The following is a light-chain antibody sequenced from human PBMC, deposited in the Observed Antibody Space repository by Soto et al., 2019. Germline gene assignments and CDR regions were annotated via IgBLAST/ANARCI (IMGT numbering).Light chain of an antibody. CDR1: QSISSW. CDR3: QQYNSWAWT. Sequence: DIHVTQSPSTLSASVGDRGTITCRASQSISSWLAWYQQKPGKAPKLLIYKASSLESGVPSRFSGSGPGTEFTLTISSLQPDDFGNYYCQQYNSWAWTFGQGTKVDIK. V-gene: IGKV1-5*03. J-gene: IGKJ1*01. CDR2: KAS.